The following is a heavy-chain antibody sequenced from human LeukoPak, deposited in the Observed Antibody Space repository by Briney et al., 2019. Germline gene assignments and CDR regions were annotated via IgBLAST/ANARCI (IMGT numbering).Heavy chain of an antibody. CDR3: AKEVWGDTMVRGERNWFDP. D-gene: IGHD3-10*01. V-gene: IGHV3-30*18. CDR1: GFTFSSYG. CDR2: ISYDGSNK. Sequence: GRSLRLSCAASGFTFSSYGMHWVRQAPGKGLEWVAVISYDGSNKYYADSVKGRFTISRDNSKNTLYLQMNSLRAEDTAVYYCAKEVWGDTMVRGERNWFDPWGQETLVTVSS. J-gene: IGHJ5*02.